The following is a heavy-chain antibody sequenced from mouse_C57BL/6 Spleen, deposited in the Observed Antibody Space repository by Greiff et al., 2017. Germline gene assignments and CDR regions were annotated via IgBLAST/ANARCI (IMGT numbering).Heavy chain of an antibody. J-gene: IGHJ1*03. Sequence: QVQLQQSGPELVKPGASVKISCKASGYAFSSSWMNWVKQRPGKGLEWIGRIYPGDGDTNYNGKFKGKATLTADKSSSTAYMQLSSLTSEDSAVYFCARDTTVVDWYVDVWGTGTTVTVAS. CDR1: GYAFSSSW. CDR3: ARDTTVVDWYVDV. V-gene: IGHV1-82*01. CDR2: IYPGDGDT. D-gene: IGHD1-1*01.